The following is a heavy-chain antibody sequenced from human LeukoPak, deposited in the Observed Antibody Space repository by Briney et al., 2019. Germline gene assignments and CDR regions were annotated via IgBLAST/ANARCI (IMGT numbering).Heavy chain of an antibody. D-gene: IGHD6-6*01. V-gene: IGHV4-61*02. CDR3: ARVDPIAALDY. J-gene: IGHJ4*02. CDR1: GGSTSSGSYY. CDR2: IYTSGST. Sequence: SETLSLTCTVSGGSTSSGSYYWSWIRQPAGQGLEWIGRIYTSGSTNYNPSLKSRVTISVDTSKNQFSLKLSSVTAADTAVYYCARVDPIAALDYWGQGTLVTVSS.